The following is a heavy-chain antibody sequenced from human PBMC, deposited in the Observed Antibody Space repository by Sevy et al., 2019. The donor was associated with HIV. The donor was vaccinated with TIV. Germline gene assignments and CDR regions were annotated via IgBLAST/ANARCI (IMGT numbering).Heavy chain of an antibody. Sequence: GGSLRLSCSASGFTFSSYALLWVRQAPGKVLEWVSLISYDGRNKYYSDSVKGRFAISRDESKTTLFLQMESLRTEDTAIYYCARVGVSYCTDDCYHRFDYWGRGTLVTVSS. D-gene: IGHD2-21*02. CDR3: ARVGVSYCTDDCYHRFDY. CDR1: GFTFSSYA. V-gene: IGHV3-30*09. CDR2: ISYDGRNK. J-gene: IGHJ4*02.